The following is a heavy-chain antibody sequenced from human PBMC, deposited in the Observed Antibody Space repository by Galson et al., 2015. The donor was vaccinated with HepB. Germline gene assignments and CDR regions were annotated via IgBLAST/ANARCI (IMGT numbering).Heavy chain of an antibody. CDR3: VRSTSRWPQDPLDY. CDR1: GFTFSSYA. Sequence: SLRLSCAASGFTFSSYAMHWVRQAPGKGLEWVAVISYDGNYKYYADSVKGRFTISRNNSKNTLYLYVSSLRVEDTAVYYCVRSTSRWPQDPLDYWGQGTLVTVSS. D-gene: IGHD2-2*01. J-gene: IGHJ4*02. CDR2: ISYDGNYK. V-gene: IGHV3-30*04.